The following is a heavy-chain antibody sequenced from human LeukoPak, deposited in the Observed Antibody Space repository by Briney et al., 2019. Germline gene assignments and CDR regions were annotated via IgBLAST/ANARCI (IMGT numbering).Heavy chain of an antibody. CDR1: GYTFTSYG. CDR3: XXXXXXXXEGSXXXXYYMDV. Sequence: GASVNVSCKASGYTFTSYGISWVRQAPGQGLEWMGIIHLXGGSTSYAQTFQGRITMTRDASISTAYMELSRLRSDDTAVYYCXXXXXXXXEGSXXXXYYMDVWGKGTTVTVSS. J-gene: IGHJ6*03. V-gene: IGHV1-46*01. CDR2: IHLXGGST.